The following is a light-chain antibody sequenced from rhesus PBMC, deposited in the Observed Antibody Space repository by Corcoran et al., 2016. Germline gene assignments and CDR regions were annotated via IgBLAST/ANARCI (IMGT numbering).Light chain of an antibody. J-gene: IGLJ1*01. CDR2: EVS. CDR1: SRDIGYSDS. V-gene: IGLV2-19*02. CDR3: SAYAGSVSFYV. Sequence: QAAPTQSPSVSGSTGQSITIFCTGTSRDIGYSDSVSWYQQHPGKAPKLMIYEVSKRPSGVSDRFSGSKSGNTASLTISGLQAEDEADYYCSAYAGSVSFYVFGPGTRLAVL.